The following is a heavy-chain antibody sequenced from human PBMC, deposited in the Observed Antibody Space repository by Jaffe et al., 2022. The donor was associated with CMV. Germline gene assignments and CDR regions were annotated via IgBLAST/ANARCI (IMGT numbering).Heavy chain of an antibody. V-gene: IGHV3-48*02. CDR1: GFTFSSYS. Sequence: EVQLVESGGGLVQPGGSLRLSCAASGFTFSSYSMNWVRQAPGKGLEWVSYISSSSSTIYYADSVKGRFTISRDNAKNSLYLQMNSLRDEDTAVYYCARGGGYYYDSSGFLHFDYWGQGTLVTVSS. CDR3: ARGGGYYYDSSGFLHFDY. J-gene: IGHJ4*02. CDR2: ISSSSSTI. D-gene: IGHD3-22*01.